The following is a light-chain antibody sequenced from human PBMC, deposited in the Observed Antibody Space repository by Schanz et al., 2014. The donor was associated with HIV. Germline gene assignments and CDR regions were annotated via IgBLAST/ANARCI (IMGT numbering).Light chain of an antibody. V-gene: IGLV1-44*01. J-gene: IGLJ1*01. CDR1: RSDIGGRS. CDR2: NND. CDR3: SSYAGSNKNV. Sequence: QSVLTQPPSASATPGQRITIFCSGIRSDIGGRSVDWYRQRPGTAPKLLIHNNDQRPSGVPDRFSGSKSGTSASLTISGLQSDDEADYYCSSYAGSNKNVFGTGTKVTVL.